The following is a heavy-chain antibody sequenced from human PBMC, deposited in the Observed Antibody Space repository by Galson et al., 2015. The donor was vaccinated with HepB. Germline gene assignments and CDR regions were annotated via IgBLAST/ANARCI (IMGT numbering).Heavy chain of an antibody. V-gene: IGHV4-59*01. CDR3: ARAEGEVGYSGYDYYYYNGMDV. Sequence: ETLSLTCTVSGGSISSYSWSWIRQPPEKGLEWIGYIYYSGSTNYNPSLKSRVTISVDTSKNQLSLNLRSVTAADTAVYYCARAEGEVGYSGYDYYYYNGMDVWGQGTTVTVSS. CDR1: GGSISSYS. D-gene: IGHD5-12*01. CDR2: IYYSGST. J-gene: IGHJ6*02.